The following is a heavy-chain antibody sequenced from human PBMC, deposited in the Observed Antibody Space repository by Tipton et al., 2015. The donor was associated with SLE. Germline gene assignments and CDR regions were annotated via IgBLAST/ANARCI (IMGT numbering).Heavy chain of an antibody. CDR1: GFTFYTYA. Sequence: SLRLSCAASGFTFYTYAMDWVRQAPGKGLEWVSGISGSGGSTFYADSVKGRFTIYRDNSKHTLYLQMNSLRAEDTAVYYCAKDHERRPVSEKSGYEVDYGDHYFDYWGQGTLVTVSS. D-gene: IGHD4-17*01. CDR2: ISGSGGST. V-gene: IGHV3-23*01. J-gene: IGHJ4*02. CDR3: AKDHERRPVSEKSGYEVDYGDHYFDY.